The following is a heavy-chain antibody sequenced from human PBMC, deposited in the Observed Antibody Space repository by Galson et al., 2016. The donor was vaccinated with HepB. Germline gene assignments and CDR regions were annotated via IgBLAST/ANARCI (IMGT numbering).Heavy chain of an antibody. J-gene: IGHJ6*02. CDR2: SSGGGSK. D-gene: IGHD3-10*01. V-gene: IGHV3-23*01. Sequence: SLRLSCAASGFTFSTYAVSWVRQAPGKGLEWVSASSGGGSKYYADSVKGRFTISRDNSKNTLYLQMNSLRPEDTAVYYCAKDARMVRGVIIYYNGMDVWGQGTTVNVSS. CDR1: GFTFSTYA. CDR3: AKDARMVRGVIIYYNGMDV.